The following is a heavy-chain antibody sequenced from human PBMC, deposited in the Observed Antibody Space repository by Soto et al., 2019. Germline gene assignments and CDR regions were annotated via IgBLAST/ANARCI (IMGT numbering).Heavy chain of an antibody. J-gene: IGHJ4*02. Sequence: SETLSLTCAVSGGSISSGGYSWSWIRQPPGKGLEWIGYIYHSGSTYYNPSLKSRVTISVDRSKNQFSLKLSSVTAADTAVYYCARLPDDYGDYYFDYWGQGTLVTVSS. CDR2: IYHSGST. D-gene: IGHD4-17*01. CDR1: GGSISSGGYS. CDR3: ARLPDDYGDYYFDY. V-gene: IGHV4-30-2*01.